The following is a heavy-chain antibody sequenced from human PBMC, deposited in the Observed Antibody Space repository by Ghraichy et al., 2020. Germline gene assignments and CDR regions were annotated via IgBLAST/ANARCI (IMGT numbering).Heavy chain of an antibody. CDR2: INPSGGST. Sequence: ASVKVSCKASGYTFTSYYMHWVRQAPGQGLEWMGIINPSGGSTSYAQKFQGRVTMTRDTSTSTVYMELSSLRSEDTAVYYCARDLVTRIDGSETNAFDIWGQGTMVTVSS. D-gene: IGHD3-10*01. V-gene: IGHV1-46*01. J-gene: IGHJ3*02. CDR3: ARDLVTRIDGSETNAFDI. CDR1: GYTFTSYY.